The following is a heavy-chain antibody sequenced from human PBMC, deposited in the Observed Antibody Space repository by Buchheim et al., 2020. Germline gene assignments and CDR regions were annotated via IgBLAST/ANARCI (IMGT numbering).Heavy chain of an antibody. J-gene: IGHJ6*02. D-gene: IGHD3-10*01. CDR2: INHNSGGT. Sequence: QVQLVQSGAEVKKPGASVKVSCKASGYTFTGYYMHWVRQAPGQGLEWMGWINHNSGGTNYAQKFQGWVTMTRDTSISTAYMELSRLRADDTAVYYCARGVVLLWFGYLYRGSGMDVWGQGTT. CDR1: GYTFTGYY. CDR3: ARGVVLLWFGYLYRGSGMDV. V-gene: IGHV1-2*04.